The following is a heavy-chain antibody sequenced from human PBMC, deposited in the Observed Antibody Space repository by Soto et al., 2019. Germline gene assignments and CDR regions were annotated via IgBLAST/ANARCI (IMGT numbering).Heavy chain of an antibody. J-gene: IGHJ5*02. CDR2: ITTTGRNT. Sequence: EMQLLESGGGLVQPGGSLRLSCAASGFTFISYGMTWVRQAPGKGLEWVSGITTTGRNTYYAESVKGRFTISRDNSKYVVYLQMNSLRAEDTAVYYCARGAAAAGTDWFDAWGQGTLVIVSS. D-gene: IGHD6-13*01. V-gene: IGHV3-23*01. CDR3: ARGAAAAGTDWFDA. CDR1: GFTFISYG.